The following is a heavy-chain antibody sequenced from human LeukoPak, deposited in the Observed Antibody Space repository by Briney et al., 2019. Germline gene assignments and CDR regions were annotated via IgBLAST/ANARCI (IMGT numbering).Heavy chain of an antibody. D-gene: IGHD2-2*02. V-gene: IGHV3-30*04. CDR2: TLYDGTMA. CDR1: GFISSDYS. Sequence: GGSLRLSCAASGFISSDYSLHWVRQAPGKGLEWVAVTLYDGTMAYYAAPVKGRFTISRDDSENMMYLQMNSLTTGDTAVYYCTREWYYTPDYWGQGTLVTVSS. J-gene: IGHJ4*02. CDR3: TREWYYTPDY.